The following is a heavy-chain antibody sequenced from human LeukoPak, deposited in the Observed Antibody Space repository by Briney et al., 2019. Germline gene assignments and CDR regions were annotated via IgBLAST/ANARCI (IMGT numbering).Heavy chain of an antibody. CDR2: ISAYNGNT. Sequence: ASVTVSCKASGYTFTSYGISWVRQAPGQGLEWMGWISAYNGNTNYAQKLQGRVTMTTDTSTSTAYMELKSLRSDDTAVYYCARVSYYYGSGYTLDYWGQGTLVTVSS. CDR1: GYTFTSYG. J-gene: IGHJ4*02. D-gene: IGHD3-10*01. V-gene: IGHV1-18*01. CDR3: ARVSYYYGSGYTLDY.